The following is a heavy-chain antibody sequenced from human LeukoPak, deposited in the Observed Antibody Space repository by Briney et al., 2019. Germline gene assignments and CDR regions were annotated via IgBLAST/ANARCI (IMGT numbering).Heavy chain of an antibody. D-gene: IGHD5-24*01. CDR1: AYDFTGYH. CDR3: AKDRDGADRIIL. V-gene: IGHV1-2*06. Sequence: ASVKVSCKVVAYDFTGYHIHWVRLAPGQGPEWMGRLNPNTGHAVYAFKFQGRVTVTRDTSSSTAYMEVTRLTSDDTALYYCAKDRDGADRIILWGQGTLVTVSS. CDR2: LNPNTGHA. J-gene: IGHJ4*02.